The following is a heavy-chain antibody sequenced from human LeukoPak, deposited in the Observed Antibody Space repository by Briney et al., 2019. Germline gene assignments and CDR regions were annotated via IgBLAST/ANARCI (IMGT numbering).Heavy chain of an antibody. Sequence: GRSLRLSCAASGFIFTNYFMSWVRQAPGKGLEWVASIKHDGSEKYYVDSVRGRFTISRDDAKNSLFLQMNSLRAEDTAVYYCARDRYCSSTSCYLDFDSWGQGTLVTVST. J-gene: IGHJ4*02. CDR2: IKHDGSEK. D-gene: IGHD2-2*01. CDR3: ARDRYCSSTSCYLDFDS. V-gene: IGHV3-7*01. CDR1: GFIFTNYF.